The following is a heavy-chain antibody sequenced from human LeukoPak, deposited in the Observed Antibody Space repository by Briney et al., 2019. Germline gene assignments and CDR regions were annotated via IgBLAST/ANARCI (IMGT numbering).Heavy chain of an antibody. CDR1: GGSYSGYY. D-gene: IGHD3-22*01. CDR2: INHSGST. J-gene: IGHJ4*02. CDR3: ARRILWTYYYDSSGYYFDY. Sequence: PSETLSLTCAVYGGSYSGYYWSWIRQPPGKGLEWIGEINHSGSTNYNPSLKSRVTISVDTSKNQFSLKLSSVTAADTAVYYCARRILWTYYYDSSGYYFDYWGQGTLVTVSS. V-gene: IGHV4-34*01.